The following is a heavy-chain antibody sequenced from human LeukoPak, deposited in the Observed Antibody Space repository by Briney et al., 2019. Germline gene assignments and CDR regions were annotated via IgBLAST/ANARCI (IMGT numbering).Heavy chain of an antibody. CDR3: AKDGYNLFGVWDY. D-gene: IGHD5-24*01. Sequence: GRSLRLSCAASGFTFSSYGMEWVRPAPGHGLEGVVVISYDGSNKYHADSVKGRFTISRDNSKNTLYLQMNSLRAEDTAVYYCAKDGYNLFGVWDYWGQGTLVTVSS. J-gene: IGHJ4*02. CDR1: GFTFSSYG. CDR2: ISYDGSNK. V-gene: IGHV3-30*18.